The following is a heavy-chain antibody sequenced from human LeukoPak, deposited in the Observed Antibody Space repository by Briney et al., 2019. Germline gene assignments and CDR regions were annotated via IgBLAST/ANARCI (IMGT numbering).Heavy chain of an antibody. CDR1: GVSISSYY. Sequence: PSETLSLTCTVSGVSISSYYWSWLRQPPGKGREWVGYIYYSGSTNYNPSLKSRVTISVDTSKNQFSLKLSSVAAADTAVYYCAREENAVFDYWGQGTLVTVSS. CDR2: IYYSGST. J-gene: IGHJ4*02. CDR3: AREENAVFDY. D-gene: IGHD2-2*01. V-gene: IGHV4-59*01.